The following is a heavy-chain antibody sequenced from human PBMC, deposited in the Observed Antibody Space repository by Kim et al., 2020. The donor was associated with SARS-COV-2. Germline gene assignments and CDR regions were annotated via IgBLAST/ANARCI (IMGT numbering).Heavy chain of an antibody. CDR2: ISGSGGST. J-gene: IGHJ3*02. V-gene: IGHV3-23*01. CDR1: GFTFSSYA. CDR3: ARLTYYDFWSGRGAFDI. Sequence: GGSLRLSCAASGFTFSSYAMSWVRQAPGKGLEWVSAISGSGGSTYYADSVKGRFTISRDNSKNTLYLQMNSLRAEDTAVYYCARLTYYDFWSGRGAFDIWGQGTMVTVSS. D-gene: IGHD3-3*01.